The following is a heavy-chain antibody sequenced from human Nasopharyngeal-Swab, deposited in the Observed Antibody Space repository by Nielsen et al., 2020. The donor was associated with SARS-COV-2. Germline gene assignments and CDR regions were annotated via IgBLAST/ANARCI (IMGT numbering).Heavy chain of an antibody. V-gene: IGHV4-31*02. Sequence: PGKGLEWIGHLYYGGKIFYNPSLKSRVSISVDTSKNQFSLELNSVTAADTAVYHCARLTCRSTSCLGANWFDPWGRGTLVTVSS. J-gene: IGHJ5*02. CDR3: ARLTCRSTSCLGANWFDP. D-gene: IGHD2-2*01. CDR2: LYYGGKI.